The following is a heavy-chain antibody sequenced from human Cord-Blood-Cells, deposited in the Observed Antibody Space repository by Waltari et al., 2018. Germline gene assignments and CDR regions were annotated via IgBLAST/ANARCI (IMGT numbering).Heavy chain of an antibody. CDR3: ASKGPSGSYYGAFDY. CDR2: IFHSGST. J-gene: IGHJ4*02. V-gene: IGHV4-38-2*02. D-gene: IGHD1-26*01. CDR1: GYSISSGSY. Sequence: QVQLQESGPGLVKPSETLSLTCTVSGYSISSGSYWGWIRQPPGKGLEWIGSIFHSGSTYYNPSLKSRVTISVDTSKNQFSLKLSSVTAADTAVYYCASKGPSGSYYGAFDYWGQGTLVTVSS.